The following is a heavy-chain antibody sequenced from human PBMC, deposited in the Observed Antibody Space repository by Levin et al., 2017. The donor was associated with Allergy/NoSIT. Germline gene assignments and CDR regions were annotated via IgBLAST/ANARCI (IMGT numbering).Heavy chain of an antibody. Sequence: GGSLRLSCAASGFTFSSYSMNWVRQAPGKGLEWVSSISSSSSYIYYADSVKGRFTISRDNAKNSLYLQMNSLRAEDTAVYYCARDSSSTVWLTGSILSYYYYGMDVWGQGTTVTVSS. D-gene: IGHD2-2*01. J-gene: IGHJ6*02. CDR2: ISSSSSYI. CDR3: ARDSSSTVWLTGSILSYYYYGMDV. CDR1: GFTFSSYS. V-gene: IGHV3-21*01.